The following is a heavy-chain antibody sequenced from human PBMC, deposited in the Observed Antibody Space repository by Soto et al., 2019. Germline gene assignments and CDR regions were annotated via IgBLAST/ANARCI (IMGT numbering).Heavy chain of an antibody. D-gene: IGHD3-10*01. CDR3: AGRSSLASVQVYFGEISNYNWFDP. V-gene: IGHV4-39*01. Sequence: PSETLSLTCTGSNGSISSASYYWGWIRQPPGKGLEWIGSIYHSGSTYYNPSLQGRVTISVDTSKNQFSLKLSSVTAADTAVYFCAGRSSLASVQVYFGEISNYNWFDPWGQGTLVTVSS. J-gene: IGHJ5*02. CDR2: IYHSGST. CDR1: NGSISSASYY.